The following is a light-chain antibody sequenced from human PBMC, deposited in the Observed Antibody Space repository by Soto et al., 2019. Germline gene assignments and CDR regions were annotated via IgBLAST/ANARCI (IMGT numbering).Light chain of an antibody. J-gene: IGKJ4*01. Sequence: EIVLTQSPGTLSLSPGEGATLSCRASQSVSSSYVAWYQQKPDQAPRLLIYGATNRATGISDRFSGSGSGADFTLTIGRLQPEDFAVYYCQQYGRSPLTFGGGTKVDIK. CDR3: QQYGRSPLT. CDR1: QSVSSSY. V-gene: IGKV3-20*01. CDR2: GAT.